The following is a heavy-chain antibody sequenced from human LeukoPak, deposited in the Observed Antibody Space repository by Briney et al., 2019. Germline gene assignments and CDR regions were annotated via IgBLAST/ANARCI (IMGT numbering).Heavy chain of an antibody. V-gene: IGHV1-24*01. CDR1: GYTLTELS. CDR3: ATDLLAAAALSQDY. Sequence: ASVKVSCKVSGYTLTELSMHWVRQAPGKGLEWMGGFDPEDGETIYAQKFQGRVTMTEDTSTDTAYMELSSLRSEDTAVYYCATDLLAAAALSQDYWGQGTLVTVSS. D-gene: IGHD6-13*01. J-gene: IGHJ4*02. CDR2: FDPEDGET.